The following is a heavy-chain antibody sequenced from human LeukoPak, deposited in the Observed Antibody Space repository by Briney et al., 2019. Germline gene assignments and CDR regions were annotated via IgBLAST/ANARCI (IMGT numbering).Heavy chain of an antibody. CDR3: ARSPGQWLEPYFDY. V-gene: IGHV4-34*01. D-gene: IGHD6-19*01. CDR1: GGSLSGYY. CDR2: INHSGST. J-gene: IGHJ4*02. Sequence: SETLSLTCAVYGGSLSGYYWSWIRQPPGKGLEWIGEINHSGSTNYNPSLKSRVTISVDTSKNQFSLKLSSVTAADTAVYYCARSPGQWLEPYFDYWGQGTLVTVSS.